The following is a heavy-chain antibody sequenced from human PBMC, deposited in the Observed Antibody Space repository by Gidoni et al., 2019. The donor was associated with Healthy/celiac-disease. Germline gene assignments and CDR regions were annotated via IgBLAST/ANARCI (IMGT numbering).Heavy chain of an antibody. Sequence: QLQLQESGPGLVKPSETLSLPCTVSGGSIRSSSYYWGWIRQPPGKGLEWIGSIYYSGSTYYNPSLKSRVTISVDTSKNQFSLKLSSVTAADTAVYYCARLGNGDYSYYYYYMDVWGKGTTVTVSS. CDR3: ARLGNGDYSYYYYYMDV. CDR2: IYYSGST. CDR1: GGSIRSSSYY. D-gene: IGHD4-17*01. J-gene: IGHJ6*03. V-gene: IGHV4-39*01.